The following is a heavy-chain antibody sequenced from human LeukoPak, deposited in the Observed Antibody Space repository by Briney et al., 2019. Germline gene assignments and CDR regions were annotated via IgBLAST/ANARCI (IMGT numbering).Heavy chain of an antibody. V-gene: IGHV3-7*01. CDR1: DFTFSDYW. Sequence: PGGSLRLSCAASDFTFSDYWMSWVRQAPGKGLEWVASIYQDGSRKDYVDSVKGRFTISRDNAKNSLYLQMNSLRVEDTALYYCATCVEGYFDYWGQGTLVSVSS. CDR2: IYQDGSRK. D-gene: IGHD3-3*01. CDR3: ATCVEGYFDY. J-gene: IGHJ4*02.